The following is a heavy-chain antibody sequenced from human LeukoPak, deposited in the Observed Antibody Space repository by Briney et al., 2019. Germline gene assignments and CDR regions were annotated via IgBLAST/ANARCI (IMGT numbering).Heavy chain of an antibody. V-gene: IGHV1-69*05. CDR3: PLQGYYDSSCSQGWFDP. D-gene: IGHD3-22*01. CDR1: GGTFSSYA. J-gene: IGHJ5*02. CDR2: IIPIIGAA. Sequence: ASLKVSCKASGGTFSSYAMSWVRQAPGQGLEWMGRIIPIIGAANYARKFQGRVTITSDVSTSTAYMELSSRRAEATVVYYWPLQGYYDSSCSQGWFDPWGQGTLVTVSS.